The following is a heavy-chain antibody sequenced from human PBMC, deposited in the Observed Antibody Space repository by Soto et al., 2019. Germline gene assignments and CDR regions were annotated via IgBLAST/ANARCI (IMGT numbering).Heavy chain of an antibody. D-gene: IGHD6-19*01. CDR1: GGSISSYY. CDR2: IYYSGST. J-gene: IGHJ5*02. CDR3: ARANQQWRVEFRCFDP. V-gene: IGHV4-59*01. Sequence: PSETLSLTCAVSGGSISSYYWSWIRQPPGKGLEWIGYIYYSGSTNYNPSLKSRVTISVDTSKNQFSLKLSSVTAADTAVYYCARANQQWRVEFRCFDPWGRGTLVTVST.